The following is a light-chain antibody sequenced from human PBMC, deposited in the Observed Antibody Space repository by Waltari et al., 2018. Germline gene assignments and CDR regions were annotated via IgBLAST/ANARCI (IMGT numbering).Light chain of an antibody. CDR3: SSYAGSNNVV. Sequence: QSALTHPPSASVSPGQTVTLPSTGTHSYVGSYNYVSWYQHPPGKAPKPLIYEVSKRPSGVPARLSGSKSGNTASLTVSGLQAEDEADYYCSSYAGSNNVVFGGGTKLTVL. V-gene: IGLV2-8*01. CDR1: HSYVGSYNY. CDR2: EVS. J-gene: IGLJ2*01.